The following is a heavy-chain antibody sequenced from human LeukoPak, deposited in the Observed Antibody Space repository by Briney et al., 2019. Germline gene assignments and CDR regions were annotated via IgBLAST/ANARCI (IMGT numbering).Heavy chain of an antibody. CDR3: AAVYYYDSSGYYFGAGDYGMDV. D-gene: IGHD3-22*01. V-gene: IGHV1-69*13. J-gene: IGHJ6*02. Sequence: SVKVSCKASGGTFSSYAISWVRQAPGQGLEWMGGIIPIFGTANYAQKFQGRVTITADESTSTAYMELSSLRSEDTAVYYCAAVYYYDSSGYYFGAGDYGMDVWGQGTTVTVSS. CDR2: IIPIFGTA. CDR1: GGTFSSYA.